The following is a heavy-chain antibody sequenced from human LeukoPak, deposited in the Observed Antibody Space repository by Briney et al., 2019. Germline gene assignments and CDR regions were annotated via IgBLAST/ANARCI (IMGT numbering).Heavy chain of an antibody. D-gene: IGHD2-21*02. Sequence: GASVKVSCKASGYTFTSYGISWVRQAPGQGLEWMGWISAYNGNTNYAQKLQGRVTMTTDTSTSTAYMELRSLRSDDTAVYYCARIVVVTAMGARDYYYMDVWGKGTTVTISS. V-gene: IGHV1-18*01. CDR2: ISAYNGNT. CDR1: GYTFTSYG. CDR3: ARIVVVTAMGARDYYYMDV. J-gene: IGHJ6*03.